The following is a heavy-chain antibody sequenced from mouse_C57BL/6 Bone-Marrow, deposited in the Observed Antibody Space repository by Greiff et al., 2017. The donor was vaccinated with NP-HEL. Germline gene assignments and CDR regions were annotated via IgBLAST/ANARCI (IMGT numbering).Heavy chain of an antibody. CDR3: TTRSNYVGVDY. Sequence: VQLQQSGAELVRPGASVKLSCTASGFNIKDDYMHWVKQRPEQGLEWIGWIDPENGDTEYASKFQGKATITADTSSNTDYLQLSSLTSEDTAVYYCTTRSNYVGVDYWGQGTTLTVSS. D-gene: IGHD2-5*01. CDR2: IDPENGDT. V-gene: IGHV14-4*01. J-gene: IGHJ2*01. CDR1: GFNIKDDY.